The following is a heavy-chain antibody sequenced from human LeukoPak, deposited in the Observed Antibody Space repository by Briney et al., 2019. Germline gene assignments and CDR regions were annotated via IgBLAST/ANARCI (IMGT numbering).Heavy chain of an antibody. Sequence: SETLSLTCTVSGYSISSGYYWGWIRQPPGKGLEWIGSIYHSGSTYYNPSLKSRVTISVDTSKNQFSLKLSSVTAADTAVYYCARVGRLLGGPIGSGSHWNYYYMDVWGKGTTVTVSS. D-gene: IGHD3-10*01. CDR3: ARVGRLLGGPIGSGSHWNYYYMDV. CDR2: IYHSGST. V-gene: IGHV4-38-2*02. J-gene: IGHJ6*03. CDR1: GYSISSGYY.